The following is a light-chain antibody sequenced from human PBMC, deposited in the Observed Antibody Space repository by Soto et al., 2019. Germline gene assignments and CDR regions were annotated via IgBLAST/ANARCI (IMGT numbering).Light chain of an antibody. J-gene: IGKJ5*01. V-gene: IGKV3-15*01. CDR1: QSVRSN. CDR2: GAS. Sequence: EIVMTQSPGTLSVSPGESATLSCRASQSVRSNLAWYQQKPGQVPRLVIYGASTRATGVPARFSGSGFETEFTLTISSLQSGDFAVYYCQQYNNWPPITFGQGTRLEIK. CDR3: QQYNNWPPIT.